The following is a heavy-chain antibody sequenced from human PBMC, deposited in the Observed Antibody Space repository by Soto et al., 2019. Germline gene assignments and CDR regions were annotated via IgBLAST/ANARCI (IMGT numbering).Heavy chain of an antibody. CDR3: ETEYSLRIVVITTNYYYGMDV. J-gene: IGHJ6*02. D-gene: IGHD3-22*01. CDR2: ISGSGGST. Sequence: EVQLLESGGGLVQPGGSLRLSCAASGFTFSSYAMSWVRQAPGKGLEWVSAISGSGGSTYYADSVKGRFTISRDNSKNTLYLQMNSLRAEDTAVYYCETEYSLRIVVITTNYYYGMDVWGQGTTVTVSS. V-gene: IGHV3-23*01. CDR1: GFTFSSYA.